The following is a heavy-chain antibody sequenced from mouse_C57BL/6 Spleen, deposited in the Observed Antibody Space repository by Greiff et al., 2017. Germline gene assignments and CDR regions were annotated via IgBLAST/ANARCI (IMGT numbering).Heavy chain of an antibody. CDR3: ARRDYAGYAMDY. CDR1: GYTFTTYP. D-gene: IGHD2-4*01. Sequence: QVQLQQPGAELVKPGASVKMSCKASGYTFTTYPIEWMQQNHGQSLEWIGNFHPYSDDTKYNEKFKGKATLTVEKSYSTVYLELSRLTTDYSAVSSCARRDYAGYAMDYWGQGTSVTVSS. CDR2: FHPYSDDT. J-gene: IGHJ4*01. V-gene: IGHV1-47*01.